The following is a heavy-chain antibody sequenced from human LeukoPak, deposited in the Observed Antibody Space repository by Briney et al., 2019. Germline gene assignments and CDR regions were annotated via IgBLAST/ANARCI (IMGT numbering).Heavy chain of an antibody. Sequence: GGSLRLSCAASGFTFSNYAMSWVRQAPGKGLEWVSAISGSGAYTYYADSVKGRLTTSRDNSKNTLYLQMNSLRAEDTAVYYCAKDDGLAAAGTSFDYWGQGTLVTVSS. D-gene: IGHD6-13*01. CDR1: GFTFSNYA. CDR2: ISGSGAYT. V-gene: IGHV3-23*01. CDR3: AKDDGLAAAGTSFDY. J-gene: IGHJ4*02.